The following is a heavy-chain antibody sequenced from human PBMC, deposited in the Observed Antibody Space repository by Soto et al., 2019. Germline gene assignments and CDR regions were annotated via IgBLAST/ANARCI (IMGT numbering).Heavy chain of an antibody. CDR2: IYYSGRT. CDR1: GGSVSSSSYY. J-gene: IGHJ6*01. D-gene: IGHD5-18*01. V-gene: IGHV4-61*01. CDR3: ARAVADTSRVKS. Sequence: PSGTLALTCTVSGGSVSSSSYYWSWIRQPPGKGLEWIGDIYYSGRTNYNPSLKSQVTISVAPSRNQLSRELSSVTAADTAEYYGARAVADTSRVKSWGKG.